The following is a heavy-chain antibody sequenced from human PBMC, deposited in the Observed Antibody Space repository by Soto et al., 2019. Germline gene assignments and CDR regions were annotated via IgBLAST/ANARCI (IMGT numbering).Heavy chain of an antibody. D-gene: IGHD4-17*01. CDR1: GGSISSGGYY. CDR2: IYYSGST. CDR3: AREIGDPITFDY. Sequence: SETLSLTCTVSGGSISSGGYYWSWIRQHPGKGLEWIGYIYYSGSTYYNPSLKSRVTISVDTSKNQFSLKLSSVTAAETAVYYCAREIGDPITFDYWGQGTLVTVSS. J-gene: IGHJ4*02. V-gene: IGHV4-31*03.